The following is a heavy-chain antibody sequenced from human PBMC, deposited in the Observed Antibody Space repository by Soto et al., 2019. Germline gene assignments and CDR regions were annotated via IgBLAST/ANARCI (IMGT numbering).Heavy chain of an antibody. CDR1: GFTFSSYW. D-gene: IGHD3-10*01. J-gene: IGHJ3*02. V-gene: IGHV3-7*01. CDR2: IKQDGSEK. Sequence: GGSLRLSCAASGFTFSSYWMSWVRQAPGKGLEWVANIKQDGSEKYYVDSVKGRFTISRDNAKNSLYLQMNSLRAEDTAVYYCARLPSRITMVRGVIFAFDIWGQGTMVTVSS. CDR3: ARLPSRITMVRGVIFAFDI.